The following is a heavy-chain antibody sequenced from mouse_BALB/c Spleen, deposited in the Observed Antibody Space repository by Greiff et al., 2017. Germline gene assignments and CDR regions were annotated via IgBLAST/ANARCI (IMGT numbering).Heavy chain of an antibody. CDR2: ISSGGGST. Sequence: EVQGVESGGGLVKPGGSLKLSCAASGFAFSSYDMSWVRQTPEKRLEWVAYISSGGGSTYYPDTVKGRFTISRDNAKNTLYLQMSSLKSEDTAMYYCARQTALLRPYFDYWGQGTTLTVSS. D-gene: IGHD1-2*01. CDR1: GFAFSSYD. CDR3: ARQTALLRPYFDY. V-gene: IGHV5-12-1*01. J-gene: IGHJ2*01.